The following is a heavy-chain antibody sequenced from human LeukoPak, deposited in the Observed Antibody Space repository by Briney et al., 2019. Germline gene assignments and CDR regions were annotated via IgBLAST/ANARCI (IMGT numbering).Heavy chain of an antibody. J-gene: IGHJ4*02. CDR3: ARDCSGGSCYFLFDY. CDR2: ILYDGSNK. D-gene: IGHD2-15*01. Sequence: GGSLRLSCAASGFTFSSYGMHWVLQAPGKGLEWVAFILYDGSNKYYADSVKGRFTISRDNSKNTLYLQMNSLRAEDSAVYYCARDCSGGSCYFLFDYWGQGTLVTVSS. V-gene: IGHV3-30*02. CDR1: GFTFSSYG.